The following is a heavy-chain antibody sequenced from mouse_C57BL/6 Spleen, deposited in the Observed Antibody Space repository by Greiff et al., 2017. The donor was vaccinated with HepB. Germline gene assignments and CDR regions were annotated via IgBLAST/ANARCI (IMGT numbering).Heavy chain of an antibody. V-gene: IGHV1-19*01. Sequence: VQLQQSGPVLVKPGASVKMSCKASGYTFTDYYMNWVKQSHGKSLEWIGVINPYNGGTSYNQKFKGKATLTVDKSSSTAYMELNSLTSEDSAVYYCARSCLTTVVATDAMDYWGQGTSVTVSS. CDR2: INPYNGGT. D-gene: IGHD1-1*01. CDR3: ARSCLTTVVATDAMDY. CDR1: GYTFTDYY. J-gene: IGHJ4*01.